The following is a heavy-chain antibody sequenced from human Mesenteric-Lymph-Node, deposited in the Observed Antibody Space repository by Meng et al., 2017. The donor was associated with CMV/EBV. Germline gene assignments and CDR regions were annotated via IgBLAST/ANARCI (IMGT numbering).Heavy chain of an antibody. D-gene: IGHD2-15*01. V-gene: IGHV3-30*02. Sequence: GGSLRLSCAVYGFTSSSYAMSCVRPAPGKGLEWVAFIRYDGSNKYYADSVNGRFTISRDNSKNTLYLQMNSLRAEDTAVYYCAKDLGEIVVAMPFDPWGQGTLVTVSS. CDR1: GFTSSSYA. CDR2: IRYDGSNK. J-gene: IGHJ5*02. CDR3: AKDLGEIVVAMPFDP.